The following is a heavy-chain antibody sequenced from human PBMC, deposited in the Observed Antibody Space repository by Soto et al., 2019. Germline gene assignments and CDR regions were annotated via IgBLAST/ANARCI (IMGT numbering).Heavy chain of an antibody. CDR3: ARVSYDFRLQFYNWFDP. J-gene: IGHJ5*02. Sequence: ASVKVSCTASGGTFSSYAISWVRQAPGQGLEWMGGIIPIFGTANYAQKFQGRVTITADESTSTAYMELSSLRSEDTAVYYCARVSYDFRLQFYNWFDPWGQGTLVTVSS. V-gene: IGHV1-69*13. CDR1: GGTFSSYA. CDR2: IIPIFGTA. D-gene: IGHD3-3*01.